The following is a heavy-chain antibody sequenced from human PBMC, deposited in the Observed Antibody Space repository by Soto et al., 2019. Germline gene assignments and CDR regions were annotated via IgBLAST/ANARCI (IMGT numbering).Heavy chain of an antibody. V-gene: IGHV1-2*04. D-gene: IGHD6-6*01. CDR1: GYTFTGYY. CDR2: INPNSGGT. Sequence: ASVKVSCKASGYTFTGYYMHWVRQAPGQGLEWMGWINPNSGGTNYAQKFQGWVTMTRDTSISTAYMELSRLRSDDTAVYYCARDGVWDGGSSSREYYMDVWGKGTTVTVSS. CDR3: ARDGVWDGGSSSREYYMDV. J-gene: IGHJ6*03.